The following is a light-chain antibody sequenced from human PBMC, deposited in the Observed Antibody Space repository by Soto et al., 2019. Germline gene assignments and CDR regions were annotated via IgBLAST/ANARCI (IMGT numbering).Light chain of an antibody. CDR3: QHYGRSPA. J-gene: IGKJ4*01. Sequence: EIVLTQSPGTLSLSPGERATLSCRASQSVSSSYLAWYQQTPGQAPRLLIYGASSRATGIPDRFSGSGSGTDFTLTISRLEPEDFAVYYCQHYGRSPAFGGGTKVEIK. CDR2: GAS. V-gene: IGKV3-20*01. CDR1: QSVSSSY.